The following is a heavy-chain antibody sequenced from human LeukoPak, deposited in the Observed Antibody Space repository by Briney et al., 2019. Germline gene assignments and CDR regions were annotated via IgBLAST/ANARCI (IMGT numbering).Heavy chain of an antibody. V-gene: IGHV3-48*01. CDR1: GFTFSSYS. CDR3: ARDFTEIDY. Sequence: GGSLRLSCAASGFTFSSYSMNWVRQAPGKGLEWVSYISSSSSTIYYADSVKGRFTISRDNAKNSLYLQMNSLRAEDTAVYYCARDFTEIDYWGQGTLVTVPS. J-gene: IGHJ4*02. CDR2: ISSSSSTI.